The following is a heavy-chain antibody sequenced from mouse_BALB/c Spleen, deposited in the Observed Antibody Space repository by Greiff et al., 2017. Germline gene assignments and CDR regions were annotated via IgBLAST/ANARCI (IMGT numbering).Heavy chain of an antibody. CDR2: IYPGDGDT. CDR1: GYAFSSYW. V-gene: IGHV1-80*01. Sequence: QVQLQQSGAELVRPGSSVKISCKASGYAFSSYWMNWVKQRPGQGLEWIGQIYPGDGDTNYNGKFKGKATLTADKSSSTAYMQLSSLTSEDSAVYVCARAPLYDGYPFDYWGQGTTLTVSS. D-gene: IGHD2-3*01. J-gene: IGHJ2*01. CDR3: ARAPLYDGYPFDY.